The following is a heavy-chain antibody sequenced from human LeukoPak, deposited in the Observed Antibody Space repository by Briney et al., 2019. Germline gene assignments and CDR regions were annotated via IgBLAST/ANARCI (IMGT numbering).Heavy chain of an antibody. CDR1: GFTFSSYS. D-gene: IGHD6-19*01. J-gene: IGHJ3*02. Sequence: GGSLRLSCAASGFTFSSYSMNWVRQAPGKGLEWVSYISSSSSTIYYADSVKGRFTISRDNAKNTLYLQMNSLRAEDTAVYYCARVRIAVAEVRAFDIWGQGTMVTASS. V-gene: IGHV3-48*04. CDR3: ARVRIAVAEVRAFDI. CDR2: ISSSSSTI.